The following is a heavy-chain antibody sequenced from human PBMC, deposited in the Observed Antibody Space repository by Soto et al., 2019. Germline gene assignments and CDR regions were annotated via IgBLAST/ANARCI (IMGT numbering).Heavy chain of an antibody. CDR2: IWYDGSNK. Sequence: QVQLVESGGGVVQPGRSLRLSCAASGFTFSSYGMHWVRQAPGKGLEWVAVIWYDGSNKYYADSVKGRFTISRDNSKNTLYLQMNSLRAEDTAVYYCARDLTYYYDSSGYYYYYYGMDVWGQGTTVTVSS. CDR3: ARDLTYYYDSSGYYYYYYGMDV. D-gene: IGHD3-22*01. V-gene: IGHV3-33*01. J-gene: IGHJ6*02. CDR1: GFTFSSYG.